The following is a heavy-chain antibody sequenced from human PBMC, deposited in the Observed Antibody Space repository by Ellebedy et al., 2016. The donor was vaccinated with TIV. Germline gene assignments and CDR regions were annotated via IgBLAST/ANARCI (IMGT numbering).Heavy chain of an antibody. Sequence: ASVKVSCKAYGYTFTGYYMHWVRQAPGQGLEWMGIINPSGGSTSYARKLQDRVTMTRDTSTSTVYMVLSSLRSEDTAVYYCARGYGDLDYWGRGTLVTVSS. V-gene: IGHV1-46*04. CDR2: INPSGGST. J-gene: IGHJ4*02. CDR1: GYTFTGYY. D-gene: IGHD4-17*01. CDR3: ARGYGDLDY.